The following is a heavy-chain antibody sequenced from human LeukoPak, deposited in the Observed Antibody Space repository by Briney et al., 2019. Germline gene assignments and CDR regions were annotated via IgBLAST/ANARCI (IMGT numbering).Heavy chain of an antibody. V-gene: IGHV3-11*01. D-gene: IGHD4-11*01. CDR3: ARRTTVTSGAFDI. CDR1: GFTFSDYY. CDR2: ISSSGSTI. Sequence: PGGSLRLSCAASGFTFSDYYMSWIRQAPGKGLDWVSYISSSGSTIYYADSVKGRFTISRDNAKNSLYLQMNSLRAEDTAVYYCARRTTVTSGAFDIWGQGTMVTVSS. J-gene: IGHJ3*02.